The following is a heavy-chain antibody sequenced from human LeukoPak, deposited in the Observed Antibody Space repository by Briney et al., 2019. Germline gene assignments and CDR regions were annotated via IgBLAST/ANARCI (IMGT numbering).Heavy chain of an antibody. V-gene: IGHV3-20*04. CDR1: GFTFDDYG. J-gene: IGHJ4*02. D-gene: IGHD3-10*01. Sequence: GGSLRLSCAASGFTFDDYGMSWVRQAPGKGLEWVSGINWNGGSTGYADSVKGRFTISRDNAKNSLYLQMNSLRAEDTAVYYCAKDWYYYGSGSYYSHRFDYWGQGTLVTVSS. CDR3: AKDWYYYGSGSYYSHRFDY. CDR2: INWNGGST.